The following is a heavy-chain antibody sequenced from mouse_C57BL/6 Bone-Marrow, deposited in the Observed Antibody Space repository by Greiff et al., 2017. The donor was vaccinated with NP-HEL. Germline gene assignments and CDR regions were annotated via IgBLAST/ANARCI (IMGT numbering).Heavy chain of an antibody. Sequence: QVQLQQSGAELARPGASVKLSCKASGYTFTSYGISWVKQRTGQGLEWIGEIYPRSGNTYYNEKFKGKATLTADKSSSTAYMELRSLTSEDSAVYFGGVYDGYYTGDFDYWGQGTTLTVSS. V-gene: IGHV1-81*01. CDR2: IYPRSGNT. D-gene: IGHD2-3*01. CDR3: GVYDGYYTGDFDY. CDR1: GYTFTSYG. J-gene: IGHJ2*01.